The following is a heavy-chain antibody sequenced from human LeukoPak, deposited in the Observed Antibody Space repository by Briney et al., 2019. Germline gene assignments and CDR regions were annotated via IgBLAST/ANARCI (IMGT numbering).Heavy chain of an antibody. J-gene: IGHJ4*02. Sequence: ASVKVSCKASGYTFTGYYMHWVRQAPGQGLEWMGWVNPNSGGTNYAQKFQGRVTMTRDTSISTAYMELSRLRSDDTAVYYCARSSSVTIPGYYFDYWGQGTLVTVSS. V-gene: IGHV1-2*02. CDR1: GYTFTGYY. CDR3: ARSSSVTIPGYYFDY. D-gene: IGHD2-21*01. CDR2: VNPNSGGT.